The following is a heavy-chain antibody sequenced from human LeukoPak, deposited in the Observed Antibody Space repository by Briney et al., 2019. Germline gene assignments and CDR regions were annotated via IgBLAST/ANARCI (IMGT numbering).Heavy chain of an antibody. CDR1: GYTFTSYA. CDR2: IIPILGIA. J-gene: IGHJ4*02. D-gene: IGHD1-26*01. CDR3: ARSRGGATPNYFDY. V-gene: IGHV1-69*04. Sequence: SVKVSCKASGYTFTSYAISWVRQAPGQGLEWMGRIIPILGIANYAQKFQGRVTITADKSTSTAYMELSSLRSEDTAVYYCARSRGGATPNYFDYWGQGTLVTVSS.